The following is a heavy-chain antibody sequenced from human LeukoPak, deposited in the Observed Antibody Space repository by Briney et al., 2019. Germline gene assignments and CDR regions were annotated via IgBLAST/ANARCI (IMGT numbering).Heavy chain of an antibody. Sequence: ETLSLTCAVYGGSFSAYYWSWIRQPPGKGLVWVSRINSDGSSTSYADSVKGRFTISRDNAKNTLYLQMNSLRAEDTAVYYCAREMVYAAGFYYYYYMDVWGKGTTVTVSS. CDR3: AREMVYAAGFYYYYYMDV. V-gene: IGHV3-74*01. D-gene: IGHD2-8*01. CDR1: GGSFSAYY. CDR2: INSDGSST. J-gene: IGHJ6*03.